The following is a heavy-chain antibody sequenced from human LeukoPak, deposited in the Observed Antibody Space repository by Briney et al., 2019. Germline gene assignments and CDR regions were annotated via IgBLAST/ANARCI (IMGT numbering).Heavy chain of an antibody. Sequence: GGSLRLSCEASGFTFSSYGMSWVRQAPGKGLEWVAGLSGSGGSTHYADSVKGRFTISRDNPRNTLYLQMNSLRAEDTAVYFCAKRGIVIRSLFVVGYHKEASYFDSWGQGALVTVSS. CDR1: GFTFSSYG. CDR2: LSGSGGST. J-gene: IGHJ4*02. D-gene: IGHD3-16*01. V-gene: IGHV3-23*01. CDR3: AKRGIVIRSLFVVGYHKEASYFDS.